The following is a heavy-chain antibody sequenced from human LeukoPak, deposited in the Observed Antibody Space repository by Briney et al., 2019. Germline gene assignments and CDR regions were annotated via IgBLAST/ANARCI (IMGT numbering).Heavy chain of an antibody. CDR2: INHSGST. CDR3: AREGSPPLSWFDP. Sequence: SETLSLTCAVYGGSFSGYYWSWIRQPPGKGLEWIGEINHSGSTNYNPSLKSRVTISVDTSKNQFSLKLSSVTAADTAVYYCAREGSPPLSWFDPWGQGTLVTVSS. V-gene: IGHV4-34*01. D-gene: IGHD2-15*01. J-gene: IGHJ5*02. CDR1: GGSFSGYY.